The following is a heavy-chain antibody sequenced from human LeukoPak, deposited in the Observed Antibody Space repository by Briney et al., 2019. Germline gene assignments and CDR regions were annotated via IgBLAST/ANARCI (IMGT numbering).Heavy chain of an antibody. CDR2: IYYSGST. Sequence: SETLSLTCTVSGGSISSYYWSWIRQPPGKGLEWIGYIYYSGSTNYNPSLKSRDTISVDTSKNQFSLKLSSVTAADTAVYYCARVGAYCGGDCYSDYYYGMDVWGQGTTVTVSS. V-gene: IGHV4-59*01. CDR3: ARVGAYCGGDCYSDYYYGMDV. J-gene: IGHJ6*02. D-gene: IGHD2-21*02. CDR1: GGSISSYY.